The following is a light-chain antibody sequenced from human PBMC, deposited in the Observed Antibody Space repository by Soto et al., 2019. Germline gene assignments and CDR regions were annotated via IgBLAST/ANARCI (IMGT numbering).Light chain of an antibody. CDR3: SSYAGSNNVV. CDR2: EVN. J-gene: IGLJ2*01. CDR1: SSDVGSYHY. V-gene: IGLV2-8*01. Sequence: QSALTQPPSASGSPGQSVTISCTGTSSDVGSYHYVSWYQQHPGKAPKLMIYEVNKRPSGVPDRFSGSKSGNTASLTVSGLQAEDEADYYCSSYAGSNNVVFGGGTQLTVL.